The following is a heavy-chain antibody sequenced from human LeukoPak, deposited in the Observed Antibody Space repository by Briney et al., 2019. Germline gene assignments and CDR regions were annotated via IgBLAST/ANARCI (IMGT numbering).Heavy chain of an antibody. Sequence: PGGSLRLSCAASGFTFSSYAMHWVRQAPGKGLEWVAVISYDGSNKYYADSVKGRFTISRDNSKNTLYLQMNSLRAEDTAVYYCAGPLWSGYYCAKMPLYYYYGMDVWGQGTTVTVSS. J-gene: IGHJ6*02. D-gene: IGHD3-3*01. CDR2: ISYDGSNK. CDR3: AGPLWSGYYCAKMPLYYYYGMDV. CDR1: GFTFSSYA. V-gene: IGHV3-30-3*01.